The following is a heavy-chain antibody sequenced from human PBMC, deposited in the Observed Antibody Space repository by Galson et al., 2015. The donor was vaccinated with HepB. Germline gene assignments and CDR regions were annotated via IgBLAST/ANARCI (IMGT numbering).Heavy chain of an antibody. CDR2: INPSAGTT. J-gene: IGHJ4*02. Sequence: CKASGYTFPSYYMHWVRQAPGQGLEWMGIINPSAGTTSYAQKFQGRVTMTRDTSTSTVYMELSSLRSEDTAVYYCARDRTLYCSGGSCYQAFDYWGQGTLVTVSS. CDR1: GYTFPSYY. CDR3: ARDRTLYCSGGSCYQAFDY. V-gene: IGHV1-46*01. D-gene: IGHD2-15*01.